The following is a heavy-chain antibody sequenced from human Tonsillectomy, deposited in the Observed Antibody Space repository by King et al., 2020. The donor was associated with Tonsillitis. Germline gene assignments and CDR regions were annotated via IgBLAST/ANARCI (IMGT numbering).Heavy chain of an antibody. CDR3: ARVTRDFDS. D-gene: IGHD3-10*01. V-gene: IGHV4-59*01. CDR2: IYYAGTK. J-gene: IGHJ4*02. CDR1: CGSISPYY. Sequence: VQLQESGPGLVKPSETLSLICTASCGSISPYYWSWIRHPPREGLEWIGYIYYAGTKTHNPSLKTRVTISVDTSRNKFSLQLTSVTASDTAIYFCARVTRDFDSWGQGTLVTVSS.